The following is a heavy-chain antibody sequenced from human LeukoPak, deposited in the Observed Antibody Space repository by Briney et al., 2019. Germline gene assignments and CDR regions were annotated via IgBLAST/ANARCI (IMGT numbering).Heavy chain of an antibody. CDR1: GFSFSKYA. CDR2: ISTGSGST. CDR3: AKGGFNYYFDY. Sequence: GGSLRLSCAASGFSFSKYAMSWVRQGPGKGLEWVSSISTGSGSTFYADSVKGRFTISRDNSKNTLYLQMNSLRAEDTAVYYCAKGGFNYYFDYWGQGVLVTVSS. V-gene: IGHV3-23*01. J-gene: IGHJ4*02. D-gene: IGHD1-20*01.